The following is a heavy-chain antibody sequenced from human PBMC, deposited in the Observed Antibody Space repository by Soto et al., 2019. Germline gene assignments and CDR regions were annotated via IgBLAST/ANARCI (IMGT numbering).Heavy chain of an antibody. V-gene: IGHV4-30-2*01. Sequence: SETLSLTCAVSGGSISSGGYSWSWIRQPPGKGLGWIGYIYHSGSTYYNPSLKSRVTISVDRSKNQFSLKLSSVTAADTAVYYCARVPDRWGQGTLVTVSS. CDR3: ARVPDR. J-gene: IGHJ5*02. D-gene: IGHD2-2*01. CDR2: IYHSGST. CDR1: GGSISSGGYS.